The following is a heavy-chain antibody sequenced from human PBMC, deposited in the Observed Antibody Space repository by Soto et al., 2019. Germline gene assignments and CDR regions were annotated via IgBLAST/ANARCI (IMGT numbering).Heavy chain of an antibody. J-gene: IGHJ5*02. CDR2: ISWNSGSI. D-gene: IGHD3-10*01. CDR1: GFTFDDYA. CDR3: AKGRGFGDEFRA. V-gene: IGHV3-9*01. Sequence: EVPLVESGGGLVQPGRSLRLSCAASGFTFDDYAMHWVRQAPGKGLEWVSGISWNSGSIGYADSVKGRFTISRDNAKNSLYLQMNSLRAEDTALYYCAKGRGFGDEFRAWGQGTLVTVSS.